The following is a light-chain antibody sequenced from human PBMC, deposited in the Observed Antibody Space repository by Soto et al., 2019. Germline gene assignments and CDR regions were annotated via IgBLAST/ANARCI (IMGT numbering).Light chain of an antibody. CDR2: DAF. CDR1: ESIGSW. CDR3: QQYNSYPWT. V-gene: IGKV1-5*01. Sequence: SPSTLSSSVVDRVTITFRASESIGSWLAWYQQKPGKAPKLLIYDAFNLETGVPSRFSGSRSGTEFTLTIHNLQPDDFATYFCQQYNSYPWTFGQGTKVDI. J-gene: IGKJ1*01.